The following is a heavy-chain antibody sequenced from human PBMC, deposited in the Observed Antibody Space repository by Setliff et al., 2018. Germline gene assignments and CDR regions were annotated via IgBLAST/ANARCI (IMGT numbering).Heavy chain of an antibody. V-gene: IGHV3-48*01. CDR2: ISSSSITI. D-gene: IGHD7-27*01. Sequence: SLRLSCAASGFTFSSYSMNWVRQAPGKGLEWVSYISSSSITIYYADSVKGRFTISRDNAKNSLYLQMNSLRAEDTAVYYCARDQTPYNWGFNNAFDIWGQGTMVTVSS. J-gene: IGHJ3*02. CDR1: GFTFSSYS. CDR3: ARDQTPYNWGFNNAFDI.